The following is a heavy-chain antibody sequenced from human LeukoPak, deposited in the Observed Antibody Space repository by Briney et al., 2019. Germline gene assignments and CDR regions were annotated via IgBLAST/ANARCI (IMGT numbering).Heavy chain of an antibody. Sequence: ASVKVSCKASGYTFSGYGISWVRQAPGQGLEWMGWISAYNGNTNYVKKLQGRVTMTTDTSTTTAYMELRSLRSDDTAVYYCARDDLGYGNGGSCYTLYDYWGQGTLVTVSS. CDR3: ARDDLGYGNGGSCYTLYDY. CDR1: GYTFSGYG. CDR2: ISAYNGNT. D-gene: IGHD2-15*01. V-gene: IGHV1-18*01. J-gene: IGHJ4*02.